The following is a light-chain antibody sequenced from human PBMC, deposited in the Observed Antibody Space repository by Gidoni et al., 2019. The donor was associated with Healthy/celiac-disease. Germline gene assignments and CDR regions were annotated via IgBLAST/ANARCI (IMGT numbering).Light chain of an antibody. CDR3: QQYNSLWT. Sequence: DIHMTPSPSTLSASVGDRLTITCRASQSISSWLAWYQQKPGKAPKLLIYKASSLESGVPSRCGGSGSGTEFTLTISSLQPDDFATYYCQQYNSLWTFXRXTKVEIK. CDR1: QSISSW. V-gene: IGKV1-5*03. CDR2: KAS. J-gene: IGKJ1*01.